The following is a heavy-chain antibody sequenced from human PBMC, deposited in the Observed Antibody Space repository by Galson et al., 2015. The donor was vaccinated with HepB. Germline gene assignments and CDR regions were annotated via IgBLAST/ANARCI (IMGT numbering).Heavy chain of an antibody. CDR2: INPNSGGT. D-gene: IGHD2-2*01. CDR1: GYTFTGYY. CDR3: ARVVLADIVVVPAAIGAFDI. J-gene: IGHJ3*02. V-gene: IGHV1-2*02. Sequence: SVKVSCKASGYTFTGYYMHWVRQAPGQGLEWMGWINPNSGGTNYAQKFQGRVTMTRDTSISTAYMELSRLRSDDTAVYYCARVVLADIVVVPAAIGAFDIWGQGTMVTVSS.